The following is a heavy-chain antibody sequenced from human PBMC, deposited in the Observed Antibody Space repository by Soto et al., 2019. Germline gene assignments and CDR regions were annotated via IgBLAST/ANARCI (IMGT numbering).Heavy chain of an antibody. CDR3: AREAAAATLDY. J-gene: IGHJ4*02. V-gene: IGHV1-18*01. Sequence: QVQLVQSGAEVKKPGASVKVSCKASGYTFSSYGISWVRQAPGQGLEWMGWISAYNGNTNHAQNLQGRVTVTTETSTSTAYMELRSLRSDDTAVYYCAREAAAATLDYWGQGTLVTVSS. D-gene: IGHD6-13*01. CDR2: ISAYNGNT. CDR1: GYTFSSYG.